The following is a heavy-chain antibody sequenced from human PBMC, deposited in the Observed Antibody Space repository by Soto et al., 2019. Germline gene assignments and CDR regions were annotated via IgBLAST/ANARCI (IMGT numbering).Heavy chain of an antibody. CDR2: ISSNGGST. CDR1: GFTISSYA. Sequence: GGSLRLSCSVFGFTISSYAMHWVRQAPGKGLQYVSSISSNGGSTYYADSVKGRFTISRDNSKNTLYLRMSSLRVEDTAVYYCVKDRYVDYWGQGTLVTVSS. J-gene: IGHJ4*02. V-gene: IGHV3-64D*06. CDR3: VKDRYVDY.